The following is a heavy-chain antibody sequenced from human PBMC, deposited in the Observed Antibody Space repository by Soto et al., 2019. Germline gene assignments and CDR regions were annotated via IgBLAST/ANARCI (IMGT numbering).Heavy chain of an antibody. CDR2: FDPENDET. J-gene: IGHJ5*02. D-gene: IGHD2-2*01. V-gene: IGHV1-24*01. CDR3: AIAAYCSGATCYSGYNWFDP. CDR1: GYTLSEVS. Sequence: QVQLVQSGAVVRKPGASVTVSCKVSGYTLSEVSIHWVRQTPGKGLEWMGGFDPENDETSYAQKFQGSVTLTEDTSTDTAYLELSSLRSEDTAIYYCAIAAYCSGATCYSGYNWFDPWGQGTQVTVSS.